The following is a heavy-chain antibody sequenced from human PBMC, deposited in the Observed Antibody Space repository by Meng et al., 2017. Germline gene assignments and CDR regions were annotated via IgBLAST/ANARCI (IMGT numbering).Heavy chain of an antibody. Sequence: QLQLQRWGAGLLNPAETRSLTCAVKGGSFSGYYWSWSRQPPGKGLDGIGEINHSGSTNYNPPLKSRVTISVDTSKNQFSLKLSSVTAADTAVYYCARRWVIWSGYRLDYWGQGTLVTVSS. V-gene: IGHV4-34*01. CDR1: GGSFSGYY. J-gene: IGHJ4*02. D-gene: IGHD3-3*01. CDR2: INHSGST. CDR3: ARRWVIWSGYRLDY.